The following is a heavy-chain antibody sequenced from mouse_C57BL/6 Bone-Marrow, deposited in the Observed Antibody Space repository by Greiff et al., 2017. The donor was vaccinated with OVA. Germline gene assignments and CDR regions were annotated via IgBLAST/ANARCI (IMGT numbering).Heavy chain of an antibody. CDR2: IDPETGGT. CDR3: TRGYSNYYAMDY. J-gene: IGHJ4*01. D-gene: IGHD2-5*01. V-gene: IGHV1-15*01. Sequence: QVQLQQSGAELVRPGASVTLSCKASGYTFTDYDMHWVKQTPVHGLEWIGAIDPETGGTAYNQKFKGQAILTADKSSSTAYMELRSLTSEDSAVYYCTRGYSNYYAMDYWGQGTSVTVSS. CDR1: GYTFTDYD.